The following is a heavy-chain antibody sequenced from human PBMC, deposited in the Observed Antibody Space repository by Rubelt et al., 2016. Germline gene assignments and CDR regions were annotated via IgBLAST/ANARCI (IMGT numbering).Heavy chain of an antibody. J-gene: IGHJ5*02. CDR1: GGSFSGYY. D-gene: IGHD3-10*01. V-gene: IGHV4-34*01. Sequence: QVQLQQWGAGLLKPSETLSLTCAVYGGSFSGYYWSRIRQPPGKGLEWIGEINHSGSTNYNPSLNSRVTTSVDPSKNPFSLQLSSVTAADTAVYYCARGGRYYGSGSYQRHNWFDPWGQGTLVTVSS. CDR2: INHSGST. CDR3: ARGGRYYGSGSYQRHNWFDP.